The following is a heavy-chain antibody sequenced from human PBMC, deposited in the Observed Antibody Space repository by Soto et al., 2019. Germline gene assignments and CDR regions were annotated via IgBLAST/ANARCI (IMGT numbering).Heavy chain of an antibody. J-gene: IGHJ4*02. D-gene: IGHD2-15*01. CDR3: TTEDCSGGSCYSDY. Sequence: GGSLRLSCAASGFTFSNAWMSWVRQAPGKGLEWVGRIKSKTDGGTTDYAAPVKGRFTISRDDSKNTLYLQMNSLKTEDTAVYYCTTEDCSGGSCYSDYWGQGTLVTVSS. V-gene: IGHV3-15*01. CDR1: GFTFSNAW. CDR2: IKSKTDGGTT.